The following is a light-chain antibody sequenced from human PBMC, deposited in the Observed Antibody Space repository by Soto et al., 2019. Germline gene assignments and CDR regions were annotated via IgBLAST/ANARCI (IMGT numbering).Light chain of an antibody. CDR3: TSQTTASPPVV. J-gene: IGLJ2*01. V-gene: IGLV2-14*03. CDR1: SSDVGAFNF. CDR2: DVR. Sequence: QSVLTQPASVSGSPGQSITISCTGTSSDVGAFNFVYWYQQHPGKAPKLMIYDVRHRPSGVSDRFSGSNSGNTTSLTIDGLEAEDEAEYDCTSQTTASPPVVFGGGTKVTVL.